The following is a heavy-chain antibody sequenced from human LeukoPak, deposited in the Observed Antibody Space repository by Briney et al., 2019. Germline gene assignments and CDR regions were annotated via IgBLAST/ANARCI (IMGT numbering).Heavy chain of an antibody. D-gene: IGHD4-17*01. CDR3: ARTTGISVTTSAFDI. CDR2: ISGSGAST. V-gene: IGHV3-23*01. Sequence: PGGSLRLSCAASGFTFSTYAMSWVRQAPGKGLEWVSGISGSGASTYYADSVKGRFTISRDNSKNTLYLQMNSLRAEDTAVYYCARTTGISVTTSAFDIWGQGTMVTVSS. J-gene: IGHJ3*02. CDR1: GFTFSTYA.